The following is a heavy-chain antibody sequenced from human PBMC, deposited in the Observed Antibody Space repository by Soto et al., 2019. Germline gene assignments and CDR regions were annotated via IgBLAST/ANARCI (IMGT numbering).Heavy chain of an antibody. CDR1: GGTFSSYA. V-gene: IGHV1-69*12. CDR3: ARGILVDIVATSYGMDV. J-gene: IGHJ6*02. Sequence: QVQLVQSGAEVKKPGSSVKVSCKASGGTFSSYAISWVRQAPGQGLEWMGGIIPIFGTANYAQKFQGRVTITADESTSTAYMELSSLRSEDTAVYYCARGILVDIVATSYGMDVWGQGTTVTVSS. D-gene: IGHD5-12*01. CDR2: IIPIFGTA.